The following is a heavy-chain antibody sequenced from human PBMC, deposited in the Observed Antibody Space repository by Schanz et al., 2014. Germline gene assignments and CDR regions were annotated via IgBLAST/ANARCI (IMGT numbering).Heavy chain of an antibody. CDR1: VSPFPGHY. CDR3: ARDGHSSNWRSYFFYGLDV. CDR2: INPNSGGT. V-gene: IGHV1-2*06. D-gene: IGHD6-13*01. Sequence: QVQLVQSGAEVKKPGASFPFSFPSAVSPFPGHYMHWVRQAPGQGLEWMGRINPNSGGTNYAQKFQGRVTMTWDTPTSTAYMELRRLRSDDTAIYYCARDGHSSNWRSYFFYGLDVWGQGTTVTVSS. J-gene: IGHJ6*02.